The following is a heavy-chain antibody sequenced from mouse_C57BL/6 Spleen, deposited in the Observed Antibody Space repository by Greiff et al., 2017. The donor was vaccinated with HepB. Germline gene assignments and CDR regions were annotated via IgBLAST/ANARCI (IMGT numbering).Heavy chain of an antibody. CDR1: GFSLTSYG. V-gene: IGHV2-5*01. CDR2: IWRGGST. CDR3: AKESNSDHWYFDV. Sequence: VQLQQSGPGLVQPSQSLSITCTVSGFSLTSYGVHWVRQSPGKGLEWLGVIWRGGSTDYNAAFMSRLSITKDNSKSQVFFKMNSLQADDTAIYYCAKESNSDHWYFDVWGTGTTVTVSS. D-gene: IGHD2-5*01. J-gene: IGHJ1*03.